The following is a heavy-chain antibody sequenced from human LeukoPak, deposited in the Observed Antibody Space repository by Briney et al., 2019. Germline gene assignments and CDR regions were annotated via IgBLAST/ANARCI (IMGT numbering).Heavy chain of an antibody. J-gene: IGHJ4*02. D-gene: IGHD6-13*01. CDR3: ARVGSSDAFDY. CDR2: ISSSSSTI. Sequence: GGSLRLSCAASGFTFSSYSMNWVRQAPGKGLEWVSYISSSSSTIYYADSVKGRFTISRDNAKNSLYLQMNSLRAEDTAVYYCARVGSSDAFDYWGQGTLVTVSS. CDR1: GFTFSSYS. V-gene: IGHV3-48*04.